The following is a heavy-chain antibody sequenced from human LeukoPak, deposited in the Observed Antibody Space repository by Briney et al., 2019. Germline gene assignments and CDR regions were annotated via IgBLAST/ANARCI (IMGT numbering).Heavy chain of an antibody. CDR1: GFTFSSYA. CDR2: ISSNGGNK. D-gene: IGHD5-18*01. CDR3: VKDRGTAMVLYYFDY. J-gene: IGHJ4*02. Sequence: PGGSLRLSCSASGFTFSSYAMHWVRQAPGKGLEYVSAISSNGGNKYYADSVKGRFTISRDNSKNTLYLQMSSLRAEDTAVYYCVKDRGTAMVLYYFDYWGQGTLVTVSS. V-gene: IGHV3-64D*06.